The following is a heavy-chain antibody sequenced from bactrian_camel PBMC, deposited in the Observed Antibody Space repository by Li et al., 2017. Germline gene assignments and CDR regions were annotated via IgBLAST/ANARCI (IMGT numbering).Heavy chain of an antibody. J-gene: IGHJ6*01. Sequence: HVQLVESGGGLVQPGGSLRLSCAASGFIFSNYDMSWVRQAPWKGLVWVSSIYGDGSNSYYADSVKGRFTITRDNAKNTVSLQMNSLESEDTALYYCATGSFGYWGQGTQVTVS. V-gene: IGHV3-2*01. CDR3: ATGSFGY. CDR2: IYGDGSNS. CDR1: GFIFSNYD.